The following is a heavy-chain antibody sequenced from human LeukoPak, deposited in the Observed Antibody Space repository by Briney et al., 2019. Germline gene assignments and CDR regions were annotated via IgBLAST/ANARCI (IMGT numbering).Heavy chain of an antibody. Sequence: SETLSLTCAVYGGSFSGYYWSWIRQPPGKGLEWIGEINHSGSTNYNPSLKSRVTISVDTSKNQFSLKLSSVTAADTAVYYCARGRYYDGSGYYLLDYWGQGTLVTVSS. D-gene: IGHD3-22*01. CDR2: INHSGST. CDR3: ARGRYYDGSGYYLLDY. J-gene: IGHJ4*02. V-gene: IGHV4-34*01. CDR1: GGSFSGYY.